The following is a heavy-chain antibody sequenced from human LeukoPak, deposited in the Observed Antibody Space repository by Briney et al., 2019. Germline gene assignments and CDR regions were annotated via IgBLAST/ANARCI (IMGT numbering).Heavy chain of an antibody. CDR2: ITSGGSK. D-gene: IGHD3-22*01. J-gene: IGHJ3*01. Sequence: GGSLRLSCAASGFTFSSYTMTWVRQAPGKGLEWVSGITSGGSKYYADSVKGRFTISRDNAKNSVYLQMNSLRAEDTAVYYCAAFYYNSNPKAVWGQGTMVTVSS. V-gene: IGHV3-23*01. CDR3: AAFYYNSNPKAV. CDR1: GFTFSSYT.